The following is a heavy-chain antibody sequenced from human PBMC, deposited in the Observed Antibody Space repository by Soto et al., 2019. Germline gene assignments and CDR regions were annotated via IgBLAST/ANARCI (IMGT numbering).Heavy chain of an antibody. Sequence: TGGSLRLSCAASGFTFSSYAMSWVRQAPGKGLEWVSAISGSGGSTYYADSVKGRFTISRDNSKNTLYLQMNSLRAEDTAVYCCAKDPVKYYYDSSGYYEYYFDYWGQGTLVTVYS. CDR3: AKDPVKYYYDSSGYYEYYFDY. J-gene: IGHJ4*02. CDR2: ISGSGGST. CDR1: GFTFSSYA. V-gene: IGHV3-23*01. D-gene: IGHD3-22*01.